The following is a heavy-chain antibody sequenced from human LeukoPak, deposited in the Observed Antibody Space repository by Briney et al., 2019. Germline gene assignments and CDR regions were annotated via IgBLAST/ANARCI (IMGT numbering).Heavy chain of an antibody. CDR2: LNTANGNT. CDR3: ARDLRYGGY. D-gene: IGHD3-9*01. V-gene: IGHV1-3*04. J-gene: IGHJ4*02. CDR1: GHTLTRYG. Sequence: GASVTVSCKASGHTLTRYGIHWVGQAPGQGLEWMRWLNTANGNTGYLENFQGRVTLTRDTSANTAYMELNSLISEDTAVYYCARDLRYGGYWGQGSLVTVSS.